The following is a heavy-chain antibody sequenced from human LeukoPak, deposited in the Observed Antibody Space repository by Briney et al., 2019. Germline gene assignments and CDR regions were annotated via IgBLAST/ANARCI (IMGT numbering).Heavy chain of an antibody. J-gene: IGHJ6*02. CDR1: GFTFSSHS. CDR3: ARDLVVVTGIPGYYYGMDV. CDR2: ITSRSSYI. D-gene: IGHD2-21*02. V-gene: IGHV3-21*01. Sequence: KTGGSLRLSCAASGFTFSSHSMKWVRQAPGKGLEWVSSITSRSSYIFYADSVEARFTISRDNAKNALYLQMNSLRAEDTAVYYCARDLVVVTGIPGYYYGMDVWGQGTTVTVSS.